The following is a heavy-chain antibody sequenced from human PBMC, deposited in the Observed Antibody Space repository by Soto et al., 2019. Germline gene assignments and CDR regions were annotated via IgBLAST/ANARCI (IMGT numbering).Heavy chain of an antibody. D-gene: IGHD3-3*01. CDR2: ISAYNGNT. J-gene: IGHJ5*02. V-gene: IGHV1-18*01. CDR3: AREWQPRGQYDFWSGQTNWFDP. CDR1: GYTFTSYG. Sequence: GASVKVSCKASGYTFTSYGISWVRQAPGQGLEWMGWISAYNGNTNYAQKLQGRVTMTTDTSTSTAYMELRSLRSDDTAVYYCAREWQPRGQYDFWSGQTNWFDPWGQGTLVTVSS.